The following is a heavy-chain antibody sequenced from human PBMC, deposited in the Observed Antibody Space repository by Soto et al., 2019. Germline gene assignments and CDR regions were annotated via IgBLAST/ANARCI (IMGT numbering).Heavy chain of an antibody. D-gene: IGHD4-17*01. CDR1: GFTFSSYW. J-gene: IGHJ4*02. Sequence: GGSLRLSCAASGFTFSSYWMHWVRQGPRKGLVWVSRIKSDGSSTNYADSVKGRFTISRDNAKNTLYLEMNSLRAEDTAVYYCARDGDYVSYFDYWGQGTLVTVSS. V-gene: IGHV3-74*01. CDR2: IKSDGSST. CDR3: ARDGDYVSYFDY.